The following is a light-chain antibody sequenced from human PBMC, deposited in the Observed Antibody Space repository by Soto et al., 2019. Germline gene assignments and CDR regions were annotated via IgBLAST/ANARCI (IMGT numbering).Light chain of an antibody. CDR3: QQYESLPLT. CDR1: QDINKN. J-gene: IGKJ5*01. V-gene: IGKV1-33*01. Sequence: DIQMTQSPSSLSASFGDRVTITCEASQDINKNLIWYQQKPGKAPKLLIYDASDLETGVPSRFSGSGYGTGSTFTISSLQTEDFATYYCQQYESLPLTFGQGTRLEIK. CDR2: DAS.